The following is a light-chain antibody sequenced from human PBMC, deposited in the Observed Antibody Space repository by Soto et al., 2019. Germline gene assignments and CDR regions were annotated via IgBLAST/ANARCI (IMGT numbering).Light chain of an antibody. CDR2: GAS. Sequence: EIVLIQSPATLSLSPGERATLSFRASQSVSGNLAWYQQKPGQAPRLLIYGASTRATGIPARFSGSGSGTEFTLTISSLQSEDFAVYYCQQYNNWPRTFGQGTKVDI. CDR3: QQYNNWPRT. J-gene: IGKJ1*01. V-gene: IGKV3-15*01. CDR1: QSVSGN.